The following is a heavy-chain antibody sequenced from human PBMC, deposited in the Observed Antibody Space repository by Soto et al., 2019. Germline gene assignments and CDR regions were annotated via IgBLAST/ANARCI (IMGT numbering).Heavy chain of an antibody. D-gene: IGHD6-13*01. Sequence: EVQLLESGGGLVQPGGSLRLSCAASGFTFSSYAMTWVRQAPGKGLEWFSAISGSGNTSYYADSVKGRFTISRDSSKKMLYLQMNSLRPEDTAVYYCAKDRGRTWYEDYWGQGTLVTVSS. J-gene: IGHJ4*02. V-gene: IGHV3-23*01. CDR1: GFTFSSYA. CDR3: AKDRGRTWYEDY. CDR2: ISGSGNTS.